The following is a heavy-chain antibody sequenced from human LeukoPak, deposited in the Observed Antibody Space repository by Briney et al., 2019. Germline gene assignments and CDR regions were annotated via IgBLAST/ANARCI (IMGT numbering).Heavy chain of an antibody. CDR2: ISSSGSTI. CDR3: ARDPNRDELLWFGELLYNSKNHYGMDV. Sequence: PGGSLRLSCAASGFTFSSYEMNWVRQAPGKGLEWVSYISSSGSTIYYADSVKGRFTISRDNAKNSLYLQMNSLRAEDTAVYYCARDPNRDELLWFGELLYNSKNHYGMDVWGQGTTDTVSS. CDR1: GFTFSSYE. D-gene: IGHD3-10*01. J-gene: IGHJ6*02. V-gene: IGHV3-48*03.